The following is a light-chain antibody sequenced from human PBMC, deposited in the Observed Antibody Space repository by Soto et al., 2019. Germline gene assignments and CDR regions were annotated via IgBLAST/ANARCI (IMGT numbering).Light chain of an antibody. CDR1: QSVSSY. CDR3: QHRNYWPST. J-gene: IGKJ1*01. Sequence: EIVLPQSPATLSLSPGERATLSCRASQSVSSYLAWYQQKPGQAPRLLIYEASNRATGIPGRFSGSGSATDFTFSISSLEPEAFADYYCQHRNYWPSTFGQGTKVEIK. V-gene: IGKV3-11*01. CDR2: EAS.